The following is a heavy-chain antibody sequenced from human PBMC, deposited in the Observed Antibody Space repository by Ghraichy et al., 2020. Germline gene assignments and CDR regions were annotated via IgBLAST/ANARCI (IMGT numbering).Heavy chain of an antibody. V-gene: IGHV6-1*01. D-gene: IGHD6-19*01. CDR1: GASLTSNGVA. Sequence: SQTLSLTCVISGASLTSNGVAWHWMRQSPSRILEWLGRTYYRSKWYSEYEISVKSRITINPDTSKNQFSLHLSSLTPWDTALYYCVRGQWSAFNFWGQGTLVTGSS. J-gene: IGHJ4*02. CDR2: TYYRSKWYS. CDR3: VRGQWSAFNF.